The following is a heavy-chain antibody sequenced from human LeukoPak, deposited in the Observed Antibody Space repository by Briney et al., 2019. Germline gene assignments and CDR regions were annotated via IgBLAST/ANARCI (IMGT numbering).Heavy chain of an antibody. Sequence: PSETLSLTCTVSGGSISSSSYYWGWIRLPPGKGLEWIGTIYYSGSTYYNPSLKSRVTISVDTSKNQFSLKLRSVTAADTAVYYCARHAITMVRGVIANNWFDPWGQGTLVTVSS. CDR2: IYYSGST. J-gene: IGHJ5*02. D-gene: IGHD3-10*01. CDR1: GGSISSSSYY. V-gene: IGHV4-39*01. CDR3: ARHAITMVRGVIANNWFDP.